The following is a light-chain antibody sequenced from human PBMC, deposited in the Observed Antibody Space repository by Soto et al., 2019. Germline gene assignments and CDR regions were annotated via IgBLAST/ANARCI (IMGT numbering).Light chain of an antibody. Sequence: DIQMTQSPSTLSGSVGDRXXXXXXASQTISSWLAWYQQKPGKAPKLLIYKASTLKSGVPSRFSGSGSGTEFTLTISGVQPEDFATYYCQQYNSYSWTFGQGTKVDIK. J-gene: IGKJ1*01. CDR3: QQYNSYSWT. CDR2: KAS. V-gene: IGKV1-5*03. CDR1: QTISSW.